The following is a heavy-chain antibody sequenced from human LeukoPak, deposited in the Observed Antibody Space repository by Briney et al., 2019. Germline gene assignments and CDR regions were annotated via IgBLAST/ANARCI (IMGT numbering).Heavy chain of an antibody. CDR3: ARDIELLWFGELPRDAFDI. V-gene: IGHV1-2*02. J-gene: IGHJ3*02. D-gene: IGHD3-10*01. Sequence: GASVKVSCKASGYTFTGYYMHWVRQVPGQGLEWMGWINPNSGGTNHAQKFQGRVTMTRDTSISTAYMELSRLRSDDTAVYYCARDIELLWFGELPRDAFDIWGQGTMVTVSS. CDR1: GYTFTGYY. CDR2: INPNSGGT.